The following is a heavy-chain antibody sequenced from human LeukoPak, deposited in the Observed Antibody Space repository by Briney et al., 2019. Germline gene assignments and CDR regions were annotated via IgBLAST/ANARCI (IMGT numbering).Heavy chain of an antibody. Sequence: QPGGSLRLSCAGSGFAFTSYRMNWVRQAPGKGLEWVPYITTSSSAIYHADSVKGRFTISRAHAKNSLYLQMNSLRAEDTAVYYCARKSGSSGYPFDYWGQGTVVTVSS. CDR3: ARKSGSSGYPFDY. J-gene: IGHJ4*02. D-gene: IGHD3-22*01. CDR1: GFAFTSYR. V-gene: IGHV3-48*01. CDR2: ITTSSSAI.